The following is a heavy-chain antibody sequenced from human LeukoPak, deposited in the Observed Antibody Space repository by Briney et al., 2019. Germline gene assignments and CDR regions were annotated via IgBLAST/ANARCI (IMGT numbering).Heavy chain of an antibody. CDR3: ARVKTMVRGVIRLNYYYMDV. CDR2: IYYSGST. CDR1: GGSISSSSYY. V-gene: IGHV4-39*07. Sequence: PSETLSLTCTVSGGSISSSSYYWGWIRQPPGKGLEWIGSIYYSGSTYYNPSLKSRVTISVDTSKNQFSLKLSSVTAADTAVYYCARVKTMVRGVIRLNYYYMDVWGKGTTVTVSS. J-gene: IGHJ6*03. D-gene: IGHD3-10*01.